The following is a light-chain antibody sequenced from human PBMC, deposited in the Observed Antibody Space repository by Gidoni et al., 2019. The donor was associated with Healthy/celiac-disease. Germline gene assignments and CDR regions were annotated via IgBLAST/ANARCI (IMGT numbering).Light chain of an antibody. CDR2: GAS. CDR1: QSVSSN. J-gene: IGKJ2*01. Sequence: EIVMTQAPATLSVSPGVRATLSCTASQSVSSNLAWYQQKPGQAPRLLIYGASTRATGIPARFSGSGSGTEFTLTISSLQSEDFAVYYCQQYNNWPHTFGQGTKLEIK. CDR3: QQYNNWPHT. V-gene: IGKV3-15*01.